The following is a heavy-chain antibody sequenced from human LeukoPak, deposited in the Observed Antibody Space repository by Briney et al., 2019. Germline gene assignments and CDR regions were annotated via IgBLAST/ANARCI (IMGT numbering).Heavy chain of an antibody. CDR1: GFTFSSYG. Sequence: GVSLRLSCAASGFTFSSYGMHWVRQAPGKGLEWVAVISYDGSNKYYADSVKGRFTISRDNSKNTLYLQMNSLRAEDTAVYYCAKDQRRNYPPYYYMDVWGKGTTVTVSS. J-gene: IGHJ6*03. CDR3: AKDQRRNYPPYYYMDV. V-gene: IGHV3-30*18. D-gene: IGHD1-7*01. CDR2: ISYDGSNK.